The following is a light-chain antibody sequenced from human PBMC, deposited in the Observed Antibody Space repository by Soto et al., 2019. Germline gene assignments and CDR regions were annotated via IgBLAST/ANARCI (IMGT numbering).Light chain of an antibody. Sequence: EIVMTQSPATLSVSPGERATLSCRASQSVSSNLAWYQQTPGQAPRLLIYGASTRATGIPARFGGSGSGTEFTLTISSLQSEDFAVYYCQQYNNWWTFGQGTKVDI. CDR3: QQYNNWWT. V-gene: IGKV3-15*01. J-gene: IGKJ1*01. CDR2: GAS. CDR1: QSVSSN.